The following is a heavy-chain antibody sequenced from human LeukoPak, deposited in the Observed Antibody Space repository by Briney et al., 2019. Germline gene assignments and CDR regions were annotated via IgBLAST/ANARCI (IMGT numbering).Heavy chain of an antibody. CDR2: IKHDGSDQ. Sequence: GRSLRLSCAASGFTFSSYAMHWVRQAPGKGLEWVANIKHDGSDQYYLDSVKGRFTISRDNAKNSLYLQMNSLRAEDTAVYYCARGIATGVDFFDPWGQGTLLTVSS. CDR3: ARGIATGVDFFDP. J-gene: IGHJ5*02. V-gene: IGHV3-7*01. D-gene: IGHD6-13*01. CDR1: GFTFSSYA.